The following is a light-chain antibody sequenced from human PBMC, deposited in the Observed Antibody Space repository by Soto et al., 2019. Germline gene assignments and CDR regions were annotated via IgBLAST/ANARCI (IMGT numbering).Light chain of an antibody. CDR2: AAS. CDR3: LQDYIYPWT. CDR1: QSISSY. Sequence: IQMTQSPSSLSASVGDRVTITCRASQSISSYLNWYQQKPGKAPKLLIYAASSMQSGVPSRFSGSGSDTDFTLTISSLQPEDFATYYCLQDYIYPWTFGQGTKVDIK. J-gene: IGKJ1*01. V-gene: IGKV1-6*01.